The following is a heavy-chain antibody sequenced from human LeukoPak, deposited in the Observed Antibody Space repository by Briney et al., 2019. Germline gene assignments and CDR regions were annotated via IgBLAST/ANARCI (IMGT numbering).Heavy chain of an antibody. V-gene: IGHV3-30*04. CDR3: ARDKASSWYLNGYYFDY. Sequence: AGGALRLSCAASGFTFSSYAMHWVRQAPGKGLEWVAVISYDGSNKYYADSVKGRFTISRDNSKNTLYLQMNSLRAEDTAVYYCARDKASSWYLNGYYFDYWGQGTLVTVSS. J-gene: IGHJ4*02. CDR2: ISYDGSNK. CDR1: GFTFSSYA. D-gene: IGHD6-13*01.